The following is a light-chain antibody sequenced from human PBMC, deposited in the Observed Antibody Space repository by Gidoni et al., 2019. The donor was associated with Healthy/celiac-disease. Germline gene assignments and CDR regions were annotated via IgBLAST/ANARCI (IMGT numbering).Light chain of an antibody. Sequence: AIQLTQSPSSLSASVGDRVTITCRASQGISSALAWYQQKPGKAPKLLIYDASSWESGVPSRFSGSGSGTDFTLTISSLQPEDFATYYCQQFNNYPPLTFGGGTKVEIK. CDR2: DAS. CDR3: QQFNNYPPLT. CDR1: QGISSA. V-gene: IGKV1D-13*01. J-gene: IGKJ4*01.